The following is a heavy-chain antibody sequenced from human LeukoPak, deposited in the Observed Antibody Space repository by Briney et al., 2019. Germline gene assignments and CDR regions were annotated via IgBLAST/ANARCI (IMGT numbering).Heavy chain of an antibody. Sequence: SETLSLTCVAYGGSFSGYFWSWIRQPPGKGLEWIGEITPSGSTNYNPSLKSRVSISIDTSKKKLSLRLTSVTAADSAVYYCAISFYYDSRDYWGQGTLVTVSS. J-gene: IGHJ4*02. CDR3: AISFYYDSRDY. CDR1: GGSFSGYF. CDR2: ITPSGST. D-gene: IGHD3-22*01. V-gene: IGHV4-34*01.